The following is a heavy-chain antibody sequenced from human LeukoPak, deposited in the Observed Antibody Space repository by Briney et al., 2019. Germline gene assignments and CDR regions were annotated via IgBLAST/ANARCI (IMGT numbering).Heavy chain of an antibody. CDR1: GGSISSYY. V-gene: IGHV4-59*01. CDR2: IYYSGST. CDR3: ARGGHWVERFGPAYYFDY. D-gene: IGHD3-10*01. Sequence: PSETLSLTCTVSGGSISSYYWSWIRQPPGKGLEWIGYIYYSGSTNYNPSLKSRVTISVDTSKNQFSLKLSSVTAADTAVYYCARGGHWVERFGPAYYFDYWGQGTLVTVSS. J-gene: IGHJ4*02.